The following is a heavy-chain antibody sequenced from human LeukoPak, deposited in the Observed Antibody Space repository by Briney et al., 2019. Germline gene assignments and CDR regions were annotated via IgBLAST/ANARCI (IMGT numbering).Heavy chain of an antibody. CDR1: GFTFSSYA. CDR2: ISGSGGST. J-gene: IGHJ6*02. CDR3: AKEKQQLGNYYYYGMDV. Sequence: GGSLRLSCAASGFTFSSYAMSWVRQAPGKGLEWVSAISGSGGSTYYADSVKGRFTISGDNSKNTLYLQMNSLRAEDTAVYYCAKEKQQLGNYYYYGMDVWGQGTTVTVSS. V-gene: IGHV3-23*01. D-gene: IGHD6-13*01.